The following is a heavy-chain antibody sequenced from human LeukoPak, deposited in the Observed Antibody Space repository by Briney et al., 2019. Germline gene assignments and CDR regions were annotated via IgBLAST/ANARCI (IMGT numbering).Heavy chain of an antibody. V-gene: IGHV1-69*04. CDR1: GGTFSSYA. D-gene: IGHD1-20*01. Sequence: GASVKVSCKASGGTFSSYAISWVRQAPGQGLEWMGRIIPILGIANYAQKFQGRVTITADKSTSTAYMELSSLRSEDMAVYYCARVLSITGTRNWFDPWGQGTLVTVSA. J-gene: IGHJ5*02. CDR2: IIPILGIA. CDR3: ARVLSITGTRNWFDP.